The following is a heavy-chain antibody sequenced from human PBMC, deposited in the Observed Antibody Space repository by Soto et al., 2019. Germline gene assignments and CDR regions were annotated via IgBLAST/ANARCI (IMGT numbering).Heavy chain of an antibody. D-gene: IGHD1-1*01. V-gene: IGHV3-30*01. CDR2: ISHEGGTK. CDR1: GFTFSTYA. J-gene: IGHJ4*02. CDR3: VRDDWNVATLFDF. Sequence: QVQLVESGGGVVQPARSLRLSCAASGFTFSTYAMHWVRQAPGKGLEWVALISHEGGTKYYADSVRGRATISRDNSENTVYLQMNSMPTEDSAVYYGVRDDWNVATLFDFWGRGTLVTVSS.